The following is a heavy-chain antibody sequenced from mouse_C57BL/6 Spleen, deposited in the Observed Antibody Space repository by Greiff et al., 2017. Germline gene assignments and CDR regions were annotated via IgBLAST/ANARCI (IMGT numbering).Heavy chain of an antibody. Sequence: DVKLVESGGGLVKPGGSLKLSCAASGFTFSSYTMSWVRQTPEKRLEWVATISGGGGNTYYPDSVKGRFTISRDNAKNTLYLQMSSLRSEDTALYYCATHRGSYSNYGYFDVWGTGTTVTVSS. CDR1: GFTFSSYT. CDR3: ATHRGSYSNYGYFDV. CDR2: ISGGGGNT. D-gene: IGHD2-5*01. J-gene: IGHJ1*03. V-gene: IGHV5-9*01.